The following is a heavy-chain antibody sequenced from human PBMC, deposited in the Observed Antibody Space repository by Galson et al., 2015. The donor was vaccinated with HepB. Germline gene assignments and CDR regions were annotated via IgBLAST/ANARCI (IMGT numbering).Heavy chain of an antibody. J-gene: IGHJ4*02. V-gene: IGHV3-30*18. CDR1: GFTFSSYG. Sequence: SLRLSCAASGFTFSSYGMHWVRQAPGKGLEWVAVISYDGSNKYYADSVKGRFTISRDNSKNTLYLQMNSLRAEDTAVYYCAKVSESHYGSGRREAYYFDYWGQGTLVTVSS. D-gene: IGHD3-10*01. CDR2: ISYDGSNK. CDR3: AKVSESHYGSGRREAYYFDY.